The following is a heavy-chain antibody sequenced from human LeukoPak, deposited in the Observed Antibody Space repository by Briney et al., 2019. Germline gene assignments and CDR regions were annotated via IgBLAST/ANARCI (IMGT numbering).Heavy chain of an antibody. V-gene: IGHV3-21*01. J-gene: IGHJ3*02. D-gene: IGHD6-25*01. CDR1: GFTFSTYS. CDR3: ARDFSSGSI. CDR2: ITPSGSYI. Sequence: NPGGSLRLSCAASGFTFSTYSMNWVRQAPGKGLEWVSFITPSGSYIYYATSVKGRFTISRDNAKNSLYLQMNSLRAEDTAVYYCARDFSSGSIWGQGTMVTVSS.